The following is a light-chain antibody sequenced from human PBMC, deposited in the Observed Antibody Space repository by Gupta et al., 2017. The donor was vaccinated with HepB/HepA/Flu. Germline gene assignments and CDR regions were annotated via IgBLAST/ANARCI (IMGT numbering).Light chain of an antibody. Sequence: IRMTQSPSSFPASTGDRLTITCRASEIIPNYLAWYQQKPGNAPKLLIFGVSTLQCGVPARFSGSGSGTDFTLTISRLQSEDFATYYCQQYYRYPPTFGQGTKLEIK. V-gene: IGKV1-8*01. CDR3: QQYYRYPPT. CDR1: EIIPNY. CDR2: GVS. J-gene: IGKJ2*01.